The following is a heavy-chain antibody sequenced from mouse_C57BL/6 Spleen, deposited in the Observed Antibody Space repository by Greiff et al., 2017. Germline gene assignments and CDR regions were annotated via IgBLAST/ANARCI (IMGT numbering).Heavy chain of an antibody. CDR2: IYIGNGYT. D-gene: IGHD1-1*01. Sequence: EVQRVESGAELVRPGSSVKMSCKTSGYTFTSYGINWVKQRPGQGLEWIGYIYIGNGYTEYNEKFKGKATLTSDTSSSTAYMQLSSLTSEDSAIYFCATSTTVVATPYAMDYWGQGTSVTVSS. CDR3: ATSTTVVATPYAMDY. CDR1: GYTFTSYG. J-gene: IGHJ4*01. V-gene: IGHV1-58*01.